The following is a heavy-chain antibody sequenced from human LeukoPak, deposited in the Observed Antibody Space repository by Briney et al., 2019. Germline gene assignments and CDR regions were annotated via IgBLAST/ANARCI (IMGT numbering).Heavy chain of an antibody. CDR3: TRVAGSGSVD. CDR1: GFTFSSYW. J-gene: IGHJ4*02. D-gene: IGHD1-26*01. CDR2: INSDASTT. Sequence: GGSLRLSCAASGFTFSSYWMHWVRQAPGRGLVWVSRINSDASTTSYADSVKGRFTISRDNAKNTLHLQMNSLRAEDTAVYYCTRVAGSGSVDWGQGTLVTVSS. V-gene: IGHV3-74*01.